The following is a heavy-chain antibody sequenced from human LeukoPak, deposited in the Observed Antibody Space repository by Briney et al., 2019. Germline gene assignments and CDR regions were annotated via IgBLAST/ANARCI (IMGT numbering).Heavy chain of an antibody. CDR3: ASYYASGLFDY. CDR1: GFTFNNYG. Sequence: PGRSLRLSCAASGFTFNNYGMHWVRQAPGKGLEWVAVIWYDGSNKYYADSVKGRFTISRDNSKSTLYLQMNSLRADDAALYYCASYYASGLFDYWGQGTLVTVSS. D-gene: IGHD3-10*01. J-gene: IGHJ4*02. CDR2: IWYDGSNK. V-gene: IGHV3-33*01.